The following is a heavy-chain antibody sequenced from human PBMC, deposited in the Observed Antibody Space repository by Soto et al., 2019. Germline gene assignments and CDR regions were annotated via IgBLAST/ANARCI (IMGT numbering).Heavy chain of an antibody. V-gene: IGHV5-51*01. J-gene: IGHJ6*02. CDR3: ARHRGDYDILTGYTSDYGMDV. CDR1: GYSFTNYW. D-gene: IGHD3-9*01. Sequence: GESLKISCKGSGYSFTNYWIAWVRQMPGKGLEWMGLIYPDDSDTRYSPSFQGQVTISADKSISTAYLQWSSLKASDTAMYYCARHRGDYDILTGYTSDYGMDVWGQGTTVTVSS. CDR2: IYPDDSDT.